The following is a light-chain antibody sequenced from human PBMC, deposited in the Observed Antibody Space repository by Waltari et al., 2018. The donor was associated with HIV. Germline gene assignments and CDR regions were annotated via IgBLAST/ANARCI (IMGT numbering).Light chain of an antibody. Sequence: SYVLTQPPSASVAPGQTARITCGGDNIGSKSVHWYQQMPGQAPVLVVYDGRDRPSGIPERISGSNSGNTATLTISRVEAGDEADYYCQVWISPNDQLNWVFGGGTKLTVL. J-gene: IGLJ3*02. CDR3: QVWISPNDQLNWV. CDR2: DGR. CDR1: NIGSKS. V-gene: IGLV3-21*02.